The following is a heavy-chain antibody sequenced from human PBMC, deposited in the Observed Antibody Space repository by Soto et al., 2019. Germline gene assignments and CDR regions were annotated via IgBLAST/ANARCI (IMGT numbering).Heavy chain of an antibody. CDR3: AREVITYKNWFDP. CDR2: ISYDGSNK. CDR1: GFTFSSYA. D-gene: IGHD2-21*01. J-gene: IGHJ5*02. V-gene: IGHV3-30-3*01. Sequence: SLRLSCAASGFTFSSYAMHWVRQAPGKGLEWVAVISYDGSNKYYADSVKGRFTISRDNSKNTLYLQMNSLRAEDTAVYYCAREVITYKNWFDPWGQGTLVTVSS.